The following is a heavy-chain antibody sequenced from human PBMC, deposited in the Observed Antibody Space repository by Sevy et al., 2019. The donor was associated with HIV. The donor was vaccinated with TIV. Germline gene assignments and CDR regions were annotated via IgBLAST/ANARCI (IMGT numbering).Heavy chain of an antibody. CDR1: GFTFSDYA. Sequence: GGSLRLSCAASGFTFSDYAIHWVRQAPGKGLEGLAVISYHGRNQFYADSVRGRFTISRDDSKNTVYLQMNSLRPDDTAVYYCARKQFVLPFDYWGQGTLVTVSS. J-gene: IGHJ4*02. V-gene: IGHV3-30*04. CDR2: ISYHGRNQ. D-gene: IGHD6-6*01. CDR3: ARKQFVLPFDY.